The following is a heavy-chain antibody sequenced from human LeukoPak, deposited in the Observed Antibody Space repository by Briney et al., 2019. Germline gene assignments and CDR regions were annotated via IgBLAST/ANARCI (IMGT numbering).Heavy chain of an antibody. V-gene: IGHV3-48*04. CDR3: ARRVIAVGLDY. CDR2: ISRSGSSI. D-gene: IGHD6-19*01. Sequence: GGSLRLSCAASGFTFSSYSMNWVRQAPGKGLEWVSYISRSGSSIDYADSVKGRFTISRDNAKNSLYLQMNSLRAEDTAVYYCARRVIAVGLDYWGQGTLVTVSS. J-gene: IGHJ4*02. CDR1: GFTFSSYS.